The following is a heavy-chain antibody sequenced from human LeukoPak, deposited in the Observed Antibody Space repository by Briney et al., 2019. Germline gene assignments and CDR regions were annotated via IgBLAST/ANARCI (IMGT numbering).Heavy chain of an antibody. D-gene: IGHD6-13*01. V-gene: IGHV3-9*01. J-gene: IGHJ4*02. Sequence: PGGSLRLSCAASGFTFDDYAMHWVRQAPGKGLEWVSGISWNSGSIGYVDSVKGRFTISRDNAKNSLYLQMNSLRAEDTALYYCAKDRVSSSWYFFDYWGQGTLVTVSS. CDR3: AKDRVSSSWYFFDY. CDR2: ISWNSGSI. CDR1: GFTFDDYA.